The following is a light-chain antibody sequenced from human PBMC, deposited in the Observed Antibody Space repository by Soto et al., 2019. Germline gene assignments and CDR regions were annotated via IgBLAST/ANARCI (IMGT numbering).Light chain of an antibody. Sequence: DLQMTQSPSTLSAFVGDRVTITCRASQSISTWLAWYQQKPGKAPKLLIYDASSLESGVPSRFSGSGSGTDFTLTISSLQPADFAIYYCQQYNNYSWTFGQGTTVEI. V-gene: IGKV1-5*01. CDR1: QSISTW. CDR2: DAS. CDR3: QQYNNYSWT. J-gene: IGKJ1*01.